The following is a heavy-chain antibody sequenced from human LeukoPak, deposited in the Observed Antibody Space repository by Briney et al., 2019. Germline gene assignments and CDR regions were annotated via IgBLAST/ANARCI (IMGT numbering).Heavy chain of an antibody. Sequence: GGSLRLSCAASGFTFSSYEMNWVRQAPGKGLEWVSYISSGGSTIYYADSVKGRFTISRDNAKNSLYLQMNSLRAEDTAVYYCAPLSGSYFGDDAFDIWGQGTMVTVSS. J-gene: IGHJ3*02. D-gene: IGHD1-26*01. V-gene: IGHV3-48*03. CDR3: APLSGSYFGDDAFDI. CDR1: GFTFSSYE. CDR2: ISSGGSTI.